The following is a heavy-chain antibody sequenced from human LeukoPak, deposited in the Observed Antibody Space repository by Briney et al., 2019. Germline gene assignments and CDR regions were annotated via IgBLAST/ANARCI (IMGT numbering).Heavy chain of an antibody. V-gene: IGHV4-30-4*01. CDR1: GGSISSGDYY. Sequence: SQTLSLTCTVSGGSISSGDYYWSWIRQPPGKGLEWIGYVYYSGTTYYNPSLKSRVTISIDTSKNQFSLKLSSVTAADTAVYYCAGTLLSTIVPTGDAFDIWGQGTMVTVSS. J-gene: IGHJ3*02. CDR3: AGTLLSTIVPTGDAFDI. CDR2: VYYSGTT. D-gene: IGHD2-2*01.